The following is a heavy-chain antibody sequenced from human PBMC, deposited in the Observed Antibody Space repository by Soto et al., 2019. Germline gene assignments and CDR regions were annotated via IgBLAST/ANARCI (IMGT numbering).Heavy chain of an antibody. CDR3: ARDLAAVPRAFDY. CDR1: GGSISSYF. CDR2: VYYTGTT. J-gene: IGHJ4*02. V-gene: IGHV4-59*01. Sequence: SETLSLTCTVSGGSISSYFYIWVRRPPGKGLEWIGSVYYTGTTDYNPSLKSRVTISVDTSKTQFSLNLRSVTAADTAVYYCARDLAAVPRAFDYWGRGTLVTVSS. D-gene: IGHD6-13*01.